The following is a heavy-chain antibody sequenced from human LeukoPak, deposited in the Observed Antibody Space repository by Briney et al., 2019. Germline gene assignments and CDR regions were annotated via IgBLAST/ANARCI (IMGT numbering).Heavy chain of an antibody. CDR3: ARSIGLTGGGVDV. CDR1: GFTFSDYN. CDR2: ITNGGTTI. J-gene: IGHJ6*02. V-gene: IGHV3-11*01. D-gene: IGHD3-9*01. Sequence: GGSLRLSCAASGFTFSDYNMNWVRQAPGKGLECVSYITNGGTTIHHADSVKGRFTISRDNAMKTLYLQMNSLRAEDTAVYYCARSIGLTGGGVDVWGQGTTVTVSS.